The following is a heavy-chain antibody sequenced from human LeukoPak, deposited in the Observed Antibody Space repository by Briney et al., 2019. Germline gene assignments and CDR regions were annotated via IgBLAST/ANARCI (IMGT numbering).Heavy chain of an antibody. CDR1: GYTFTNYG. Sequence: ASVKLSCKASGYTFTNYGIFWVRQAPGQGLEWMGWISAYSGNTNYAQKLQGRVTMTTETSTSTAYMELESLRSDDTAVYYCAISQGSYYDTSGYLGGDYWGQGTLVTVS. CDR2: ISAYSGNT. CDR3: AISQGSYYDTSGYLGGDY. V-gene: IGHV1-18*01. D-gene: IGHD3-22*01. J-gene: IGHJ4*02.